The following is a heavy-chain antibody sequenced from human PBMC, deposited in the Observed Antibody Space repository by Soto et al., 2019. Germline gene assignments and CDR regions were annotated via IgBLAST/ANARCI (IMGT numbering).Heavy chain of an antibody. CDR2: TNHSGST. Sequence: PSETLSLTCAVYGGSFSGYYWSWIRQPPGKGLEWIGETNHSGSTNYNPSLKSRVTISVDTSKNQFSLKLSSVTAADTAVYYCARGTPRRYFDWLFLRIYFDYWGQGTLVTVSS. CDR1: GGSFSGYY. CDR3: ARGTPRRYFDWLFLRIYFDY. D-gene: IGHD3-9*01. V-gene: IGHV4-34*01. J-gene: IGHJ4*02.